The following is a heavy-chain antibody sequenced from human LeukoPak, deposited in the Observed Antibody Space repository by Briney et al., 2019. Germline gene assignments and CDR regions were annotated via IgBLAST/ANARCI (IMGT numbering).Heavy chain of an antibody. CDR1: GHIFTGYY. D-gene: IGHD3-3*01. Sequence: GASVKVSCKASGHIFTGYYMHWVRQAPGQGLEWMGWINPNSGGTNYAQKFQGRVTMTRDTSISTAYMELSRLRSDDTAVYYCARDMGTSYDFWSGYYGYWGQGTLVTVSS. V-gene: IGHV1-2*02. CDR3: ARDMGTSYDFWSGYYGY. CDR2: INPNSGGT. J-gene: IGHJ4*02.